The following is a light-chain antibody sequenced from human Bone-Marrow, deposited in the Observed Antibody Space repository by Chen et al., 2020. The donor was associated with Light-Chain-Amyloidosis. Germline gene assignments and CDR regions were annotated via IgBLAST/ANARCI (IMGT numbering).Light chain of an antibody. J-gene: IGLJ3*02. CDR3: QTWDTDILV. V-gene: IGLV4-69*01. CDR1: TEHSTYA. Sequence: QVVLTQSPSASAPLGASVKLTSTLSTEHSTYAIAWLQQQPEKGPRYLMKLNGDGRHTKGNGIPDRFSGSSSGAERYLTISSLQSEDEADYYCQTWDTDILVFGGGTKLTVL. CDR2: LNGDGRH.